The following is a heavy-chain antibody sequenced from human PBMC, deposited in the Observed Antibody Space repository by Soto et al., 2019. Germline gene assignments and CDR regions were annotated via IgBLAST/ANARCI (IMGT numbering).Heavy chain of an antibody. CDR1: GDPPSRGGYP. J-gene: IGHJ4*02. CDR3: ARAHYGPSGYYFDS. V-gene: IGHV4-30-2*01. CDR2: LYHTGST. D-gene: IGHD3-22*01. Sequence: PSETPFPPRTVSGDPPSRGGYPRSWIRQPPQKGLEWMGYLYHTGSTSYSPSLKSRVTISVDKSKNQFSRILNSVTAAVTAIYYCARAHYGPSGYYFDSWGQGTLVTVSS.